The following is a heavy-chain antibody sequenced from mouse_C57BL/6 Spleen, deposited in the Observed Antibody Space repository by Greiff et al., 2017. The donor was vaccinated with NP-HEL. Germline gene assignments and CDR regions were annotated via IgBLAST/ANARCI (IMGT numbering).Heavy chain of an antibody. Sequence: VKLQQPGAELVMPGASVKLSCKASGYTFTSYWMHWVKQRPGQGLEWIGEIDPSDSYTNYNQKFKGKSTLTVDKSSSTAYMQLSSLTSEDSAVYYCAKGQTGNYAMDYWGQGTSVTVSS. CDR2: IDPSDSYT. CDR1: GYTFTSYW. V-gene: IGHV1-69*01. D-gene: IGHD4-1*01. CDR3: AKGQTGNYAMDY. J-gene: IGHJ4*01.